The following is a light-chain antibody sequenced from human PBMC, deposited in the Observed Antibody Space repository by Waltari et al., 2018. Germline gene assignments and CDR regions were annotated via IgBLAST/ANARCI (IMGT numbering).Light chain of an antibody. V-gene: IGKV4-1*01. CDR3: QQYYSTPRAYT. CDR1: QSVLSSSNNKNY. J-gene: IGKJ2*01. CDR2: WAS. Sequence: DIVMTQSPASLAVSLSERATINYKSSQSVLSSSNNKNYLAWYQQKPGQPPKLLIYWASTRESGVPDRFSGSGSGTDFTLTISSLQAEDVAVYYCQQYYSTPRAYTFGQGTKLEIK.